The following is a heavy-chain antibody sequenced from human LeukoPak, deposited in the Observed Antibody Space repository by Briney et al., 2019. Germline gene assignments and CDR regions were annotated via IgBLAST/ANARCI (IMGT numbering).Heavy chain of an antibody. V-gene: IGHV3-9*01. D-gene: IGHD3-22*01. Sequence: PGSSLRLSCAASGFNLDDYAMHWVRQAPGKGLEWLTCIRWNSGSIGYADSVKVRFTISRDNATNSLYLQMNSLSAEDTALYYCERANEELVWHSSGYTFDYWGQGTRVTVSS. CDR1: GFNLDDYA. CDR3: ERANEELVWHSSGYTFDY. J-gene: IGHJ4*02. CDR2: IRWNSGSI.